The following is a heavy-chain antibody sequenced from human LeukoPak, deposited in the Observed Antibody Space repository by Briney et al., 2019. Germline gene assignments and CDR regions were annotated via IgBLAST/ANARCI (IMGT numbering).Heavy chain of an antibody. CDR3: ARGGTSSSGRSVGPTHDY. CDR1: GSTFTGYY. CDR2: INPNSGGT. J-gene: IGHJ4*02. V-gene: IGHV1-2*02. D-gene: IGHD1-26*01. Sequence: ASVTVSCTASGSTFTGYYIHWARQAPGQGLEWMGWINPNSGGTNYAQKFQGRVTMTRETSISTVYMELSRLRSDDTAVYYCARGGTSSSGRSVGPTHDYWGQGTLVTVSS.